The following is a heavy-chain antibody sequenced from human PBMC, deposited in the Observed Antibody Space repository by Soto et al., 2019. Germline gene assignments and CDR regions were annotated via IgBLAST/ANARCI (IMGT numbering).Heavy chain of an antibody. J-gene: IGHJ6*02. Sequence: EVQLVETGGGLIQPGGSLRLSCAASGFTVSSNYMSWVRQAPGKGLEWVSVIYSGSSTYYADSVKGRFTISRDNSKNTLYLQMNSLRAEDTAVYYCARDRGVSPPTSCYYGMDVWGQGTTVTVSS. V-gene: IGHV3-53*02. D-gene: IGHD3-10*01. CDR2: IYSGSST. CDR3: ARDRGVSPPTSCYYGMDV. CDR1: GFTVSSNY.